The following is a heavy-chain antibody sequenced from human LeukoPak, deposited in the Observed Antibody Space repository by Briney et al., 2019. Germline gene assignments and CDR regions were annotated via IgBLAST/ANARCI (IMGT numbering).Heavy chain of an antibody. J-gene: IGHJ6*04. CDR3: ARQYCSGGSCYSSYYYYGMDV. CDR1: GFTFSSYG. CDR2: ISSSGSTI. V-gene: IGHV3-48*03. Sequence: GGSLRLSCAASGFTFSSYGMNWVRQAPGKGLEWVSYISSSGSTIYYADSVKGRFTISRDNAKNSLYLQMNSLRAEDTAVYYCARQYCSGGSCYSSYYYYGMDVWGKGTTVTVSS. D-gene: IGHD2-15*01.